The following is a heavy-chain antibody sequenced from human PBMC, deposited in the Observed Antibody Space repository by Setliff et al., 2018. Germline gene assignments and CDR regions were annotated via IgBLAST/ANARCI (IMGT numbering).Heavy chain of an antibody. CDR1: GGSFSGYY. CDR3: ARRYNFWSGYLDY. Sequence: SETLSLTCAVYGGSFSGYYWSWIRLPPGKGLEWIGEINHSGSTNYNPSLKSRATISVDTSKNQFSLKLSSVTAADTAVYYCARRYNFWSGYLDYWGQGTLVTVSS. D-gene: IGHD3-3*01. J-gene: IGHJ4*02. V-gene: IGHV4-34*01. CDR2: INHSGST.